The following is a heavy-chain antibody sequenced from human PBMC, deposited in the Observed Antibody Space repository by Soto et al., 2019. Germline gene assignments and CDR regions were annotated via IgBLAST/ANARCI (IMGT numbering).Heavy chain of an antibody. CDR1: GASISSTYW. D-gene: IGHD2-15*01. J-gene: IGHJ5*02. V-gene: IGHV4-4*02. CDR3: ATLPPRIVVVMTDLPT. CDR2: IYHTGTT. Sequence: QLAESGPGLVKPSGTLSLTCFVSGASISSTYWWSWVRQTPGKRLEWIGQIYHTGTTSYNPSLKNRVTISLDKSNNQFSLRLTSMTAADTAVYYCATLPPRIVVVMTDLPTWGQGTLVTVSS.